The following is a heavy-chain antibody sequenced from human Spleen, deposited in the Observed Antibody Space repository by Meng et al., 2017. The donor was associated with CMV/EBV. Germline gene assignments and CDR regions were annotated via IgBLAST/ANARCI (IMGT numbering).Heavy chain of an antibody. D-gene: IGHD3-16*01. CDR1: FSSSGSA. CDR2: IRSKANSYAT. J-gene: IGHJ5*02. CDR3: TRLYNWNYVWGGFDP. V-gene: IGHV3-73*01. Sequence: FSSSGSAMDWVRQASGKGLEWVGRIRSKANSYATTYAASVKGRFTISRDDSKNTAYLQMNSLKTEDTAVYYCTRLYNWNYVWGGFDPWGQGTLVTVSS.